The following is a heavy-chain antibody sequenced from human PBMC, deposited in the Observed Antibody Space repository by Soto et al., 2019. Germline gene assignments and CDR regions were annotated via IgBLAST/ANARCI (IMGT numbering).Heavy chain of an antibody. J-gene: IGHJ6*02. V-gene: IGHV1-18*04. CDR2: IDIYYRNT. D-gene: IGHD3-9*01. CDR1: GYTFSTYG. CDR3: ARGALLTGYSLDYFDMEV. Sequence: ASVKVSCKTSGYTFSTYGISWVRQAPGQGLEWMGWIDIYYRNTKFAQKFQGRVTVTTDTATSTAYMELRSLRPDDAAVYYCARGALLTGYSLDYFDMEVRGQGTTVSVSS.